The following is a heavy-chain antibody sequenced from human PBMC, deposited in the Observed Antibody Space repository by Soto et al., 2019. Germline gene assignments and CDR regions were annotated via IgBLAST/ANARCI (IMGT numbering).Heavy chain of an antibody. D-gene: IGHD3-3*01. CDR1: GYTFTSYA. J-gene: IGHJ4*02. V-gene: IGHV1-18*01. Sequence: VASVKVSCKASGYTFTSYAISWVRQAPGQGLEWMGWISAYNGNTNYAQNLQGRVTMTTDTSTITAYMELRSLRSDDTAMYYCARAIRSGYSEYNFDYWGQGTLVTVP. CDR3: ARAIRSGYSEYNFDY. CDR2: ISAYNGNT.